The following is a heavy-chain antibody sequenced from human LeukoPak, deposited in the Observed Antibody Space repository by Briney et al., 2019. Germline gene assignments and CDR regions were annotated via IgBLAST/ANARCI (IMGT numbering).Heavy chain of an antibody. J-gene: IGHJ4*02. Sequence: SGPTLVKPTHTLTLTCTFSGFSLTTRGVGVGWIRQPPRKAVEWLALIYWDDEKFYSPSLKTRVTITRDTSKNQVVLTVTNMDPLDTATHYCAYGAGGYGYFDSWGQGTLVTVSS. V-gene: IGHV2-5*02. D-gene: IGHD5-12*01. CDR3: AYGAGGYGYFDS. CDR2: IYWDDEK. CDR1: GFSLTTRGVG.